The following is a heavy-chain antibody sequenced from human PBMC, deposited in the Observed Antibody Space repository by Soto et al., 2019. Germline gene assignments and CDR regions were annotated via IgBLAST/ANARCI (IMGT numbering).Heavy chain of an antibody. D-gene: IGHD1-26*01. V-gene: IGHV4-4*02. CDR2: IYYSGDT. Sequence: PSETLSVTCTVSGGSIISTNWWTWVRQPPGKGLEWIGDIYYSGDTNYSPSLQSRVTILLDKSKGQLSLKLTSVTAADTAIYYCATGPSGSPGFDYWGQGILVT. J-gene: IGHJ4*02. CDR1: GGSIISTNW. CDR3: ATGPSGSPGFDY.